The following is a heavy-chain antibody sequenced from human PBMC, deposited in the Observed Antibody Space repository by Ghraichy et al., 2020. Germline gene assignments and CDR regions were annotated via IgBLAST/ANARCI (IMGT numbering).Heavy chain of an antibody. D-gene: IGHD3-3*01. V-gene: IGHV4-34*01. CDR2: INHSGST. CDR3: ARGLPCFGLRFLEWLLIPGGFDP. Sequence: SQTLSLTCAVYGGSFSGYYWSWIRQPPGKGLEWIGEINHSGSTNYNPSLKSRVTISVDTSKNQFSLKLSSVTAADTAVYYCARGLPCFGLRFLEWLLIPGGFDPWGQGTLVTVSS. CDR1: GGSFSGYY. J-gene: IGHJ5*02.